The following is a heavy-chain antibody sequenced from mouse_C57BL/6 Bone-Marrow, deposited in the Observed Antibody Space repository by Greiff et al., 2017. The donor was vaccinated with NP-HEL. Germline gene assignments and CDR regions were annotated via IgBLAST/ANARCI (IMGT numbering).Heavy chain of an antibody. D-gene: IGHD1-1*01. Sequence: VQLQQSGPGLVQPSQSLSITCTVSGFSLTSYGVHWVRQSPGKGLEWLGVIWRGGSTDYNAAFMSRLSITKDNSKSQVFFKMNSLQADDTAIYYCAKNEDYYGSSPFAYWGQGTLVTVSA. CDR3: AKNEDYYGSSPFAY. CDR1: GFSLTSYG. J-gene: IGHJ3*01. V-gene: IGHV2-5*01. CDR2: IWRGGST.